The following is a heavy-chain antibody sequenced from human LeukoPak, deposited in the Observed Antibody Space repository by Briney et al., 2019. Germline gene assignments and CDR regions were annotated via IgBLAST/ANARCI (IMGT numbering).Heavy chain of an antibody. J-gene: IGHJ4*02. Sequence: VASVKVSCKASGYTFTGYYMHWVRQAPGQGLEWMGWINPNNGGTNYAQKFQGRVTMTRDTSISTAYMELSRLRSDDTAVYYCARVVTALPRYDYWGQGTLVTVSS. D-gene: IGHD2-21*02. V-gene: IGHV1-2*02. CDR1: GYTFTGYY. CDR2: INPNNGGT. CDR3: ARVVTALPRYDY.